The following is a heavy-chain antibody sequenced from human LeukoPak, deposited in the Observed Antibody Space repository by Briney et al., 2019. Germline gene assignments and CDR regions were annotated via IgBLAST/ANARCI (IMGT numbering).Heavy chain of an antibody. J-gene: IGHJ4*02. CDR2: IYYSGGT. Sequence: PSETLSLTCTVSGGSISSHYWSWIRQPPGKGLEWIGYIYYSGGTNYNPSLKSRVTISVDTSKNQFSLKLSSVTAADTAVYYCARCTDSGGVDYWGQGTLVTVSS. CDR3: ARCTDSGGVDY. CDR1: GGSISSHY. D-gene: IGHD3-16*01. V-gene: IGHV4-59*11.